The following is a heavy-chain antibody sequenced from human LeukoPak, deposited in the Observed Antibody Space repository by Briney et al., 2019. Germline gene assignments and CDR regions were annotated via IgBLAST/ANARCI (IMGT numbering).Heavy chain of an antibody. CDR1: GYTLTSYG. Sequence: GASVKVSCKASGYTLTSYGISWVRQAPGQGLEWMGWINPNSGGTNYAQKFQGRVTMTRDTSISTAYMELSRLRSDDTAVYYCARDWDSRFDYWGQGTLVTVSS. J-gene: IGHJ4*02. V-gene: IGHV1-2*02. CDR2: INPNSGGT. CDR3: ARDWDSRFDY. D-gene: IGHD3-22*01.